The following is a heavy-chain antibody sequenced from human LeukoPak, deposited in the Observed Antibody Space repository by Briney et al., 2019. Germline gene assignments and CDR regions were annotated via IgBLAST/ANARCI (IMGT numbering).Heavy chain of an antibody. CDR3: AKDRPNYYGSNGHYYKLNGDC. D-gene: IGHD3-22*01. CDR2: ITSSGAAT. CDR1: GFTFSSYA. Sequence: QPGGSLRLSCAASGFTFSSYAMSWVRQAPGKGLEWVSSITSSGAATYYADSVKVRFTISRDNSDNTLYLQMNSLRAEDTAVYYCAKDRPNYYGSNGHYYKLNGDCWGQGTLVTVSS. V-gene: IGHV3-23*01. J-gene: IGHJ4*02.